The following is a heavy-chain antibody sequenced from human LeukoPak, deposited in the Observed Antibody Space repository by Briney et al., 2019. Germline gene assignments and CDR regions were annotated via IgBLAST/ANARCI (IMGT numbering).Heavy chain of an antibody. CDR3: ARDLPGGKSRYFDWLPPDY. V-gene: IGHV1-46*01. D-gene: IGHD3-9*01. J-gene: IGHJ4*02. Sequence: ASVKVSCKASGYTFTSYYMHWVRQAPGQGLEWMGIINPSAGTTSYAQKFQGRVTMTRDTSTSTVHMELSSLRSEDTAVYYCARDLPGGKSRYFDWLPPDYWGQGTLVTVSS. CDR2: INPSAGTT. CDR1: GYTFTSYY.